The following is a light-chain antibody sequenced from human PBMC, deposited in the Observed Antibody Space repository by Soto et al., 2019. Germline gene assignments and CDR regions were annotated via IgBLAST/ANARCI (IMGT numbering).Light chain of an antibody. J-gene: IGLJ2*01. CDR3: QCFDDGNVV. Sequence: NFMLTQPHSVSESPGKTVTISCTGSGGTIATKYVQWYQQRPGSAPTTVIYEDKYRPSGVPDRFSGSIDSSSNSASLTISGLKTDDEADYYCQCFDDGNVVFGGGTKLTVL. V-gene: IGLV6-57*02. CDR2: EDK. CDR1: GGTIATKY.